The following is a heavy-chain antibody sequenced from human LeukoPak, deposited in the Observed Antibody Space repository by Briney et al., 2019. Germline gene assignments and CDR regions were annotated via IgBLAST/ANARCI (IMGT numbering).Heavy chain of an antibody. CDR2: ISSSGSTI. CDR1: GFTFSSYE. Sequence: GGSLRLSCAASGFTFSSYEMNWVRQAPGKGLEWVSYISSSGSTIYYADSVEGRFTISRDNAKNSLYLQMNSLRAEDTAVYYCASYSMVRGVIPFDYWGQGTLVTVSS. D-gene: IGHD3-10*01. V-gene: IGHV3-48*03. CDR3: ASYSMVRGVIPFDY. J-gene: IGHJ4*02.